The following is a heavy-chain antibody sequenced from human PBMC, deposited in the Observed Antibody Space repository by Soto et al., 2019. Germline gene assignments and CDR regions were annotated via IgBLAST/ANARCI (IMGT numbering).Heavy chain of an antibody. D-gene: IGHD1-26*01. CDR1: GFTFPTYS. CDR3: VREGDSGSYSAH. V-gene: IGHV3-48*01. CDR2: IRSSGTTM. J-gene: IGHJ4*02. Sequence: EVQLVESGGGLVQPGGSQRLSCAASGFTFPTYSMNWVRQAPGQGLEWLSYIRSSGTTMYYADSVKGRFTISRDNAKNSLYLQMNSLRVEDTAMYYCVREGDSGSYSAHWGQGTLVTVSS.